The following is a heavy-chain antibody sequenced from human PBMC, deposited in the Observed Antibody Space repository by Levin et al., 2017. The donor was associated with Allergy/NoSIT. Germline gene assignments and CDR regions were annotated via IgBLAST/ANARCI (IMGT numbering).Heavy chain of an antibody. D-gene: IGHD5-24*01. V-gene: IGHV3-30-3*01. CDR3: VGDTGDGYTFWGLIDY. CDR1: GFTFSSYA. CDR2: ISFDGSNK. Sequence: GGSLRLSCTASGFTFSSYAMHWFRQAPGKGLEWVAVISFDGSNKYYRDSVKGRFTISRDHSKNTLYLQLNSLRAEDTAVYYCVGDTGDGYTFWGLIDYWGQGTLVTVSS. J-gene: IGHJ4*02.